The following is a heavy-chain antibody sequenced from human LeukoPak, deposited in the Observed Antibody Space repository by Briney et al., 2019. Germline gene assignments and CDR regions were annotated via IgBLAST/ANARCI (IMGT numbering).Heavy chain of an antibody. CDR2: INWNGGST. CDR3: ARVPGYSCGQNWFDP. V-gene: IGHV3-20*01. J-gene: IGHJ5*02. D-gene: IGHD5-18*01. CDR1: GFIFGDYA. Sequence: GSLRLSCVASGFIFGDYAMAWVRQAPGKGLEWVSGINWNGGSTGYADSVKGRLTISRDNAKNSLYLQMNSLRAEDTALYHCARVPGYSCGQNWFDPWGQGTLVTVSS.